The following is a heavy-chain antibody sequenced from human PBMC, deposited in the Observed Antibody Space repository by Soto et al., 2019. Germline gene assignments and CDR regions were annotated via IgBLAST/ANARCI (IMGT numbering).Heavy chain of an antibody. CDR2: INDRGSI. Sequence: QVQLQQWGAGPLRPLETLSLTCGVSGGSFSGYYRAWIRQSPGKGLEWIGEINDRGSINYNPSLKSRVSISVDPSKNHYSLNLRSVTAADTAVYYCARESHDILTGPPWVWYFDLWGRGTLVTVSS. J-gene: IGHJ2*01. D-gene: IGHD3-9*01. V-gene: IGHV4-34*01. CDR1: GGSFSGYY. CDR3: ARESHDILTGPPWVWYFDL.